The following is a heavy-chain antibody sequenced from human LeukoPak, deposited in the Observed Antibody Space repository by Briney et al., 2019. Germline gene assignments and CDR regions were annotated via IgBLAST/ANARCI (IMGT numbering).Heavy chain of an antibody. CDR1: GFTYSSYW. J-gene: IGHJ4*02. D-gene: IGHD3-3*01. CDR2: IKQDGSEK. V-gene: IGHV3-7*01. CDR3: ARVYYDFWRGYLHY. Sequence: PGGSLRLXWAASGFTYSSYWMSWVRRAPGKGLEGVANIKQDGSEKYYVDSVKGRFTISRDNAKNPLYLQMNGLRAEDTAVYYCARVYYDFWRGYLHYWGQGPLVTVSS.